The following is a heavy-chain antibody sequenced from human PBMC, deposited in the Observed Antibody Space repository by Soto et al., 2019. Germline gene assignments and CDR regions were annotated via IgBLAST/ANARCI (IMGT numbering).Heavy chain of an antibody. Sequence: PSETLSLTCTVSGGSISSYYWSWIRQHPGKGLEWIGYIYYSGSTYYNPSLKSRVTISVDTSKNQFSLKLSSVTAADTAVYYCARVSSRMINAFDIWGQGTMVTVSS. CDR3: ARVSSRMINAFDI. D-gene: IGHD3-16*01. V-gene: IGHV4-59*06. J-gene: IGHJ3*02. CDR1: GGSISSYY. CDR2: IYYSGST.